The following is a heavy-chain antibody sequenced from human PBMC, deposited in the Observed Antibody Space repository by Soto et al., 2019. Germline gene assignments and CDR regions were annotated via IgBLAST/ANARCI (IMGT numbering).Heavy chain of an antibody. J-gene: IGHJ4*02. CDR1: GYTFTVYY. CDR3: AREPRTYYDILTGYPAEFDY. CDR2: INPNSGGT. Sequence: ASVKVSCKASGYTFTVYYMHFVRQAPGQWLWWMGWINPNSGGTNYAQKFQGRVTMTRDTSISTAYMELSRLRSDDTAVYYCAREPRTYYDILTGYPAEFDYWGQGTLVTVSS. V-gene: IGHV1-2*02. D-gene: IGHD3-9*01.